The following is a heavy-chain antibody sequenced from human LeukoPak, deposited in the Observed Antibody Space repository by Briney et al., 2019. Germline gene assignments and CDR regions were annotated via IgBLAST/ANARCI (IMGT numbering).Heavy chain of an antibody. Sequence: SVKVSCKASGGTFSSYAISWVRQAPGQGLEWMGGIIPIFGTANYAQKFQGRVTITTDESTSTAYMELSSLRSEDTAVYYCARDNPGTASSGYLADLDYWGQGTLVTVSS. CDR1: GGTFSSYA. V-gene: IGHV1-69*05. J-gene: IGHJ4*02. CDR3: ARDNPGTASSGYLADLDY. CDR2: IIPIFGTA. D-gene: IGHD3-22*01.